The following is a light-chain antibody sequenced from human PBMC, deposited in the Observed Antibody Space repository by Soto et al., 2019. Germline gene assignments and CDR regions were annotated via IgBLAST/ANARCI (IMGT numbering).Light chain of an antibody. J-gene: IGLJ2*01. CDR3: QAYDSSLSGVV. CDR1: SSNIGAGYE. CDR2: GNI. Sequence: QTVVTQPPSVSGAPVQRVTISCTGSSSNIGAGYEVHWYQQLPGTAPKLLIYGNIYRPSGVPDRFSGSKSGTSVSLAITGLQAEDEADYHCQAYDSSLSGVVFGGGTKLTVL. V-gene: IGLV1-40*01.